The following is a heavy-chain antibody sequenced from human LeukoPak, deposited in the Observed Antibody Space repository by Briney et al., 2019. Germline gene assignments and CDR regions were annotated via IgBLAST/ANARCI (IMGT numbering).Heavy chain of an antibody. CDR3: ARDRFGNYPEGFAY. CDR1: GYSFTSFA. Sequence: GASVKVSCKASGYSFTSFAISWVRQAPGQGLEWMGWINPYNGETNYAQKLQGRVTMTTDTSTSTAYMELSSLRSDDTAVYYCARDRFGNYPEGFAYWGQGTLVTVSS. CDR2: INPYNGET. D-gene: IGHD3-16*02. J-gene: IGHJ4*02. V-gene: IGHV1-18*01.